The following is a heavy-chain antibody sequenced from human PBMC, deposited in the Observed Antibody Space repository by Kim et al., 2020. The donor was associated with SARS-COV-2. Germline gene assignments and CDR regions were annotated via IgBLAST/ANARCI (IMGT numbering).Heavy chain of an antibody. CDR1: GFTFSSYG. D-gene: IGHD5-18*01. V-gene: IGHV3-30*18. J-gene: IGHJ6*01. CDR3: AKSYSYGYSLYYYYYGM. CDR2: ISYDGSNK. Sequence: GGSLRLSCAASGFTFSSYGMHWVRQAPGKGLEWVAVISYDGSNKYYADSVKGRFTISRDNSKNTLYLQMNSLRAEDTAVYYCAKSYSYGYSLYYYYYGM.